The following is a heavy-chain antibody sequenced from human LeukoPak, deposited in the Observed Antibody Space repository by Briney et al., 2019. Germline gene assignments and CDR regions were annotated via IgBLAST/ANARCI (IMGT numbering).Heavy chain of an antibody. D-gene: IGHD3-9*01. V-gene: IGHV7-4-1*02. CDR1: GYTFTSYA. Sequence: ASVRVSCKASGYTFTSYAMNWVRQAPGQGLEWMGWINTNTGNPTYAQGFTGRFVFSLDTSVSTAYLQISSLKAEDTAVYYCARGLLTGWGPSGFNNYYYYMDVWGKGTTVTVSS. CDR3: ARGLLTGWGPSGFNNYYYYMDV. CDR2: INTNTGNP. J-gene: IGHJ6*03.